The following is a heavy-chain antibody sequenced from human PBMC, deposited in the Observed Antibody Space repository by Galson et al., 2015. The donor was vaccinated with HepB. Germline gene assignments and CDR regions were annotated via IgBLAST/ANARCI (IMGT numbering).Heavy chain of an antibody. Sequence: LRLSCAASGFTFSDYYMSWIRQAPGKGLEWVSYISSSSSYTNYADSVKGRFTISRDNAKNSLYLQMNSLRAEDTAVYYCARANTYCGGDCPYYFDYWGQGTLVTVSS. J-gene: IGHJ4*02. V-gene: IGHV3-11*06. CDR1: GFTFSDYY. D-gene: IGHD2-21*02. CDR3: ARANTYCGGDCPYYFDY. CDR2: ISSSSSYT.